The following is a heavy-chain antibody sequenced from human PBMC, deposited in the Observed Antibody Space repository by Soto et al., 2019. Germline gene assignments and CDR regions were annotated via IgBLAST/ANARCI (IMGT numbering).Heavy chain of an antibody. J-gene: IGHJ6*02. CDR1: GYSFSNFY. CDR3: ARGAVVVPNGLIAGMDV. V-gene: IGHV1-46*01. CDR2: IDPSSGTT. D-gene: IGHD2-15*01. Sequence: ASVKVSCKPSGYSFSNFYVHWVRQAPGQGLEWLGIIDPSSGTTSYTQKFQERVTMTRDTSMSTVYMELSRLRSEDTAVYYCARGAVVVPNGLIAGMDVWGLGTTVTVSS.